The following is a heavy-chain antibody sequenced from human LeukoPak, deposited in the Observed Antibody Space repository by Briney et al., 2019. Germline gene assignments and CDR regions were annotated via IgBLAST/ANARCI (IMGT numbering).Heavy chain of an antibody. J-gene: IGHJ6*02. Sequence: PGGSLRLSCAASGFTFSSYWMSWARQAPGKGLEWVANIKEDGSEKYYVDSVKGRFTISRDNAKNSLYLQMNSLRAEDTAVYYCARDNPQWLVRSYYYYGMDVWGQGTTVTVSS. CDR1: GFTFSSYW. D-gene: IGHD6-19*01. CDR2: IKEDGSEK. CDR3: ARDNPQWLVRSYYYYGMDV. V-gene: IGHV3-7*01.